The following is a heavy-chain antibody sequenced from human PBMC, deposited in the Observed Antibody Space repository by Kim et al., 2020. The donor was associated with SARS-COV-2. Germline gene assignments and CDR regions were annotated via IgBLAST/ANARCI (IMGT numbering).Heavy chain of an antibody. CDR2: ISGSGRNI. CDR3: ARANFGDYEPAH. CDR1: GFTFSDYY. V-gene: IGHV3-11*01. J-gene: IGHJ4*02. D-gene: IGHD4-17*01. Sequence: GGSLRLSCRASGFTFSDYYMTWIRQAPGKGLEWVSHISGSGRNIHYADFVKGRFTISRDNTKNSVYLQMNSLRVEDTAVFYCARANFGDYEPAHWGQGALVTVSS.